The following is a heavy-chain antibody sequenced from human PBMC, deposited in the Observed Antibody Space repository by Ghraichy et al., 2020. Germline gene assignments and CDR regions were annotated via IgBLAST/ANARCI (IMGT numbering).Heavy chain of an antibody. Sequence: GGSLRLSCAASGFTFSSYSMNWVRQAPGKGLEWVSYISSSSSTIYYADSVRGRFTISRDNAKNSLDLQMNSLRAEDTAVYYCASGRLYDSSGYYTAGSHDAFDVWGQGTMVTVSS. CDR1: GFTFSSYS. D-gene: IGHD3-22*01. V-gene: IGHV3-48*01. CDR2: ISSSSSTI. J-gene: IGHJ3*01. CDR3: ASGRLYDSSGYYTAGSHDAFDV.